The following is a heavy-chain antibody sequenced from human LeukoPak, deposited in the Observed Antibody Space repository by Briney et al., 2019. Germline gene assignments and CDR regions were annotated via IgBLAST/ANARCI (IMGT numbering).Heavy chain of an antibody. Sequence: TGGSLRLSCVASGITFSTYWMHWVRQAPGKGLVWVSRITGDGDTTIYADSVKGRFTISRDNAKNSLYLQMNSLRAEDTAVYYCARVPITMIVVVTRNDAFDIWGQGTMVTVSS. V-gene: IGHV3-74*01. CDR1: GITFSTYW. J-gene: IGHJ3*02. D-gene: IGHD3-22*01. CDR2: ITGDGDTT. CDR3: ARVPITMIVVVTRNDAFDI.